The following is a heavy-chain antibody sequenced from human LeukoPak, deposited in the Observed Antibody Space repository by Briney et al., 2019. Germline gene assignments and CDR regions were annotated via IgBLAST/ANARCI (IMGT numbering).Heavy chain of an antibody. D-gene: IGHD5-18*01. CDR1: GYTFTSYA. CDR3: ARDSVDTAMDNYYYYYMDV. J-gene: IGHJ6*03. CDR2: INTNTGNP. Sequence: ASVKVSCKASGYTFTSYAMNWVRQAPGQGLEWMGWINTNTGNPTYAQGFTGRFVFSLDTSVSTAYLQISSLKAEDTAVYYCARDSVDTAMDNYYYYYMDVWGKGTTVTVSS. V-gene: IGHV7-4-1*02.